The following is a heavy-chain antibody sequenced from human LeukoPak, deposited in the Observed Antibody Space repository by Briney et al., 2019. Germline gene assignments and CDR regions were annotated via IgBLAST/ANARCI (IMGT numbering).Heavy chain of an antibody. CDR2: INPQSGGT. Sequence: ASVKVSCKASGYTFTAYYIHCVRQAPGQGLEWMGWINPQSGGTKYARKFQGRVTMTRDTSISTANMELSRLRSDDTAVYYCARRANYDCFAGCSQGTMVTVSS. V-gene: IGHV1-2*02. J-gene: IGHJ3*01. CDR1: GYTFTAYY. CDR3: ARRANYDCFAG. D-gene: IGHD3-16*01.